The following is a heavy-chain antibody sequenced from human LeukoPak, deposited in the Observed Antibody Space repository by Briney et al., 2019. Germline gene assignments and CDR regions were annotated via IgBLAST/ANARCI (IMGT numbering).Heavy chain of an antibody. D-gene: IGHD2-15*01. Sequence: GGSLRLSCAASGFTFSSYGLHWVRQAPGKGLEWVAFIQYDGSNKYYADSVKRRFTISRDNYKTSLYLQMNSLRAEGTAVYYCAKPTIIVSRGGAFDIWGQGTMVTVSS. CDR1: GFTFSSYG. V-gene: IGHV3-30*02. J-gene: IGHJ3*02. CDR2: IQYDGSNK. CDR3: AKPTIIVSRGGAFDI.